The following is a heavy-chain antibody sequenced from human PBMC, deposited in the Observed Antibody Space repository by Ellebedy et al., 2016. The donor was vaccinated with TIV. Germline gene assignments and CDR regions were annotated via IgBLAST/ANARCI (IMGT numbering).Heavy chain of an antibody. CDR3: AKLGFDILTGSGGMDV. V-gene: IGHV3-23*01. J-gene: IGHJ6*02. CDR1: GFTVSTNY. Sequence: GGSLRLSCAASGFTVSTNYMTWVRQAPGKGLDWVSLISGNGEYTYYADSVKGRLTISRDNSMDTLYLQMNSLGVGDTAIYYCAKLGFDILTGSGGMDVWGQGTTVTVSS. CDR2: ISGNGEYT. D-gene: IGHD3-9*01.